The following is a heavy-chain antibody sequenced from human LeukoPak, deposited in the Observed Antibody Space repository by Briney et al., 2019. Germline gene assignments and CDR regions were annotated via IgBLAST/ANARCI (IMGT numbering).Heavy chain of an antibody. Sequence: SQTLSLTCVISGDSVSSTSATWNWIRHSPSRGIEWMGRTYYRSKWYNNYAVSVESRITINPDTSKNQFSLQLNSVTPEDTAVYYCARDPFLLYGSGSYYYGMDVWGQGTTVTVSS. J-gene: IGHJ6*02. CDR1: GDSVSSTSAT. CDR2: TYYRSKWYN. CDR3: ARDPFLLYGSGSYYYGMDV. V-gene: IGHV6-1*01. D-gene: IGHD3-10*01.